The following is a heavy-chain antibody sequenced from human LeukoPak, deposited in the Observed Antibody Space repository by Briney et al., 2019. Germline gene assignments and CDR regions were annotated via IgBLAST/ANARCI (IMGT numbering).Heavy chain of an antibody. D-gene: IGHD3-16*02. J-gene: IGHJ4*02. CDR3: ARVHYDYVWGSYRYFDY. CDR2: MNPNSGNT. Sequence: ASVKVSCKASGYTFTSYDTNWVRQATGQGLEWMGWMNPNSGNTGYAQKFQGRVTMTRNTSISTAYMELSSLRSENTAVYYCARVHYDYVWGSYRYFDYWGQGTLVTVSS. V-gene: IGHV1-8*01. CDR1: GYTFTSYD.